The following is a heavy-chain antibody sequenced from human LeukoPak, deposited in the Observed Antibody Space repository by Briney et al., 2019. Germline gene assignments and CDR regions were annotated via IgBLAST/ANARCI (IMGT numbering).Heavy chain of an antibody. CDR3: AREWYYGSGADY. Sequence: GGSLRLSCAASGFTFDDYAMHWVRQAPGKGLEWVSGISWNSGSIGYADSVKGRFTISRDNAKNSLYLQMNSLRAEDTALYYCAREWYYGSGADYWGQGTLVTVSS. CDR2: ISWNSGSI. D-gene: IGHD3-10*01. J-gene: IGHJ4*02. CDR1: GFTFDDYA. V-gene: IGHV3-9*01.